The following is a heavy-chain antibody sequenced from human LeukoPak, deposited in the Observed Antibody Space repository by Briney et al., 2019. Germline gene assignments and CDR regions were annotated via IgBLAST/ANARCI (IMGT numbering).Heavy chain of an antibody. D-gene: IGHD4-17*01. CDR1: GFTFGDYA. CDR2: ISWNSCRI. J-gene: IGHJ4*02. V-gene: IGHV3-9*01. Sequence: TGGSLRLSCAASGFTFGDYAMPWVREAPGKGLEGCSGISWNSCRIGYAEYVKGRFTISRDNAKNSLYLQMNSLRAEDKALYYCAKDRAFDGINGDLDYWGQGTLVTVSS. CDR3: AKDRAFDGINGDLDY.